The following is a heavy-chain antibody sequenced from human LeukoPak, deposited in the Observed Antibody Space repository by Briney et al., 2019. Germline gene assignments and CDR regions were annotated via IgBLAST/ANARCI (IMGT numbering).Heavy chain of an antibody. Sequence: PGGSLRLSCAASGFTFSSYDIHWVRQPTGKGLDWVSGIGTAGDTYYPGSVKGRFTISRENAKNSLYLQMNSLRAGDTAVYYCARDLSRHFDYWGQGTLVTVSS. CDR3: ARDLSRHFDY. CDR2: IGTAGDT. CDR1: GFTFSSYD. J-gene: IGHJ4*02. V-gene: IGHV3-13*01.